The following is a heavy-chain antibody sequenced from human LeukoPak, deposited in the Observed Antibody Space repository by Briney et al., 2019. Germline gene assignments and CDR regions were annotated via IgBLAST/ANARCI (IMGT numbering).Heavy chain of an antibody. CDR3: ARLQSDPHSTFDS. Sequence: GESLKISCRGSGYTFTNYWIGWVRQMPGKGLEWMGIIHPDDSDTRFSPSFQGQVTISADKSVSTAYLQWSSLKASDTAMFYCARLQSDPHSTFDSWGQGTLVTVSS. J-gene: IGHJ4*02. CDR1: GYTFTNYW. V-gene: IGHV5-51*01. CDR2: IHPDDSDT. D-gene: IGHD5-18*01.